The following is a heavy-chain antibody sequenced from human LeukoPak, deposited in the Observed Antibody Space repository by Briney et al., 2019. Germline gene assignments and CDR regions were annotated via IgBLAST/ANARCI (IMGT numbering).Heavy chain of an antibody. D-gene: IGHD2-15*01. CDR1: GFPLSSYA. Sequence: GGSLRLSCAASGFPLSSYAMSWVRQGPGKRLEWVAATSSSDPGTYHADSVRGRFTISRDNSRNTLYLQMNRVRVEDAAVYYCARAPATSCRGAFCYPFDYWGQGTLVTVSS. CDR3: ARAPATSCRGAFCYPFDY. CDR2: TSSSDPGT. J-gene: IGHJ4*02. V-gene: IGHV3-23*01.